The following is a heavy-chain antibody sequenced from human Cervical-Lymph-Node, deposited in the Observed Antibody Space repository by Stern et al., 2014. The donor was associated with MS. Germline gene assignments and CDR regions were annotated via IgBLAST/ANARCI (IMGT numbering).Heavy chain of an antibody. CDR2: INTNTGNP. D-gene: IGHD2-8*01. CDR1: GYNFRNYA. J-gene: IGHJ5*02. V-gene: IGHV7-4-1*02. Sequence: VQLVQSGSELKKPGASVKISCKASGYNFRNYAMNWVRQAPGRGLEWMGWINTNTGNPRYARGFTGRFVFSLDTSVSTAYLKISSLKTEDTAMYYCASRGAGEFGVSPTGSWGQGTLVTVSS. CDR3: ASRGAGEFGVSPTGS.